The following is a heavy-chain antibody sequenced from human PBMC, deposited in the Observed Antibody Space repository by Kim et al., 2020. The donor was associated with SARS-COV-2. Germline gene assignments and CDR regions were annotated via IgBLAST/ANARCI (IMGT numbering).Heavy chain of an antibody. CDR3: TTDRLYYYFWGSYRLGDY. J-gene: IGHJ4*02. Sequence: GGSLRLSCAASGFTFSNAWMSWVRQAPGKGLEWVGRIKSKTDGGTTDYAAPVKGRFTISRDDSKNTLYLQMNSLKTEDTAVYYCTTDRLYYYFWGSYRLGDYWGQGTLVTVSS. D-gene: IGHD3-16*02. CDR2: IKSKTDGGTT. V-gene: IGHV3-15*01. CDR1: GFTFSNAW.